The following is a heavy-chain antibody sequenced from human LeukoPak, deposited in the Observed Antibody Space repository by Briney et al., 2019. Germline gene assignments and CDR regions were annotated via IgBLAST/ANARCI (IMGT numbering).Heavy chain of an antibody. V-gene: IGHV4-4*07. D-gene: IGHD1-26*01. CDR1: GGSFSSYY. CDR3: ARDRLGATGHWRIDV. CDR2: IYNSGTT. Sequence: SEPLSLTCTVSGGSFSSYYWTWIRQPAGKGLEWIGRIYNSGTTNCSPSLESRVTMSLDTSKNRFSLSLSSVTAADTAVYYCARDRLGATGHWRIDVWGRGTLVTVSS. J-gene: IGHJ2*01.